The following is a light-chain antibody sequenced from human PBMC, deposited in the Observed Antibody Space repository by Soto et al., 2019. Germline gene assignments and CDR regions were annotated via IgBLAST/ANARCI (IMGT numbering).Light chain of an antibody. CDR3: GSWDSSLSAYV. Sequence: QSVLAQPPSVSAAPGQKVTISCSGSSSNIGGNSVSWYQQLPGTAPKLLIYHDNKRPSGIPDRCSGSKSGTSATLGITGFQTGDEADYYCGSWDSSLSAYVFGTGTKVTVL. CDR1: SSNIGGNS. CDR2: HDN. V-gene: IGLV1-51*01. J-gene: IGLJ1*01.